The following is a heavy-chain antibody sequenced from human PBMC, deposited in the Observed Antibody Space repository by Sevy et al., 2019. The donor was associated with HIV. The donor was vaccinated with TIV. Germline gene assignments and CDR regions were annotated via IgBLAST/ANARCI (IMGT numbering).Heavy chain of an antibody. CDR3: ARDQEFCSTTTCYSRLDH. D-gene: IGHD2-2*02. CDR1: GYRFTEYY. CDR2: INPNSDVT. Sequence: ASVKVSCETSGYRFTEYYIHWVRQAPGQGLEWMGWINPNSDVTKSAKKFQDRVIMTKDTSISKVYMELRGLTFDDSAVYYCARDQEFCSTTTCYSRLDHWGHGSLVTVSS. V-gene: IGHV1-2*02. J-gene: IGHJ4*01.